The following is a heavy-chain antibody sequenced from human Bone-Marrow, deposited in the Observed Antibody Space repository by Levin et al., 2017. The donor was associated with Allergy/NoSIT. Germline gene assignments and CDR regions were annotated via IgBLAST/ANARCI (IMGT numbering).Heavy chain of an antibody. CDR3: AKGGSWPIFDN. Sequence: SETLSLTCSVDSISTYYWSWIRQTPEKGLEWLGYLYHTGYTTYNPSLKSRVTILVDTSKSQFSLTLNSVTAADTGLYYCAKGGSWPIFDNWGQGAPVIVSS. J-gene: IGHJ4*02. V-gene: IGHV4-59*01. CDR2: LYHTGYT. D-gene: IGHD2-15*01. CDR1: DSISTYY.